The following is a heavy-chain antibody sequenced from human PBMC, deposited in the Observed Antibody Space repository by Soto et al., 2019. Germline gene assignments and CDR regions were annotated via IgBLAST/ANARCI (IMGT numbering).Heavy chain of an antibody. D-gene: IGHD2-8*02. J-gene: IGHJ4*02. CDR2: INHSGST. CDR3: ARDKITGLFAY. V-gene: IGHV4-34*01. Sequence: QVQLQQWGAGLLKPSETLSLTCAVYGGSFSGYYWTWIRQPPGTGLEWIGEINHSGSTNYNPSLNXXVTISVDTSKNQLSLKLTSVTAADPALYHCARDKITGLFAYWGQGTLVTVSS. CDR1: GGSFSGYY.